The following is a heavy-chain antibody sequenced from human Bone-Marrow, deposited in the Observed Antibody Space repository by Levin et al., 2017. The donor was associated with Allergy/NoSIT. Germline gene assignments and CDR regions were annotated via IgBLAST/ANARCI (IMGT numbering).Heavy chain of an antibody. J-gene: IGHJ4*02. CDR3: ARRWRDSSSAENYFDY. CDR2: IYYSGTT. Sequence: SETLSLTCTVSGGSITISTYYWGWVRQPPGKGLEWVGTIYYSGTTYYNPSLKSRVTISVDTSKNQFSLKLSSVTAADTAVYYCARRWRDSSSAENYFDYWGQGTLVTVSS. CDR1: GGSITISTYY. V-gene: IGHV4-39*01. D-gene: IGHD6-13*01.